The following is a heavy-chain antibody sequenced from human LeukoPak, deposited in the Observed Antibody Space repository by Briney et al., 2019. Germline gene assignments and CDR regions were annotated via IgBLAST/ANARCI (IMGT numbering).Heavy chain of an antibody. CDR3: AGEGYGDYEGDY. CDR1: GGSISSSSYY. J-gene: IGHJ4*02. Sequence: SETLSLTCTVSGGSISSSSYYWGWIRQPPGKGLEWIGSIYYSGSTYYNPSLKSRVTISVDTSKNQFSLKLSSVTAADTAVYYCAGEGYGDYEGDYWGQGTLVTVSS. V-gene: IGHV4-39*01. D-gene: IGHD4-17*01. CDR2: IYYSGST.